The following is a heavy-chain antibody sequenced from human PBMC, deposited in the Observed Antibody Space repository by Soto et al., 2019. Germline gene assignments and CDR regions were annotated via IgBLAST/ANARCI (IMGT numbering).Heavy chain of an antibody. CDR3: ARVGGTSSGYYYFDY. D-gene: IGHD3-22*01. V-gene: IGHV3-7*01. CDR2: IKQDGSEK. Sequence: GGSLRLSCAASGFTFSSYWMSWVRQAPGKGLEWVANIKQDGSEKYYVDSVKGRFTISRDNAKNSLYLQMNSLRAEDTAVYYCARVGGTSSGYYYFDYWGQGTLVTVSS. CDR1: GFTFSSYW. J-gene: IGHJ4*02.